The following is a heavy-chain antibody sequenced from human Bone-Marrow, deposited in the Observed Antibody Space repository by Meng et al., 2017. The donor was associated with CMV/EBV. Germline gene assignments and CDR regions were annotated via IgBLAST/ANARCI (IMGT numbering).Heavy chain of an antibody. J-gene: IGHJ4*02. Sequence: CSVSGGSVSSGSYYWSWVRQPPGKGLEWIGYIYYSGSTNYNPSLKSRVTISVDTSKDQFSLKLSSVTAADTAVYYCARIDYGADYLDYWGQGALVTVSS. CDR3: ARIDYGADYLDY. CDR2: IYYSGST. V-gene: IGHV4-61*01. D-gene: IGHD4-17*01. CDR1: GGSVSSGSYY.